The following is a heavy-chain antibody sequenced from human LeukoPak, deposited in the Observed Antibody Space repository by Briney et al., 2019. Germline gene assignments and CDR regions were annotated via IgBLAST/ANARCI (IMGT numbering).Heavy chain of an antibody. Sequence: GGSLRLSCAASGFTFSDHYMDWVRQAPGKGLEWVGRIRKKPNSYTTEYAASVRGRFTISRDDSKNSLYLQMNSLEAEDTGVYYCARVSAITGATDALDFWGQGAMVTVSS. CDR2: IRKKPNSYTT. CDR1: GFTFSDHY. D-gene: IGHD1-20*01. V-gene: IGHV3-72*01. J-gene: IGHJ3*01. CDR3: ARVSAITGATDALDF.